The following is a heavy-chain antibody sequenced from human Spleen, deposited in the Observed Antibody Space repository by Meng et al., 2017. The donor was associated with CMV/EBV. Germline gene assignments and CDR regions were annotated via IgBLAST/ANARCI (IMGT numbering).Heavy chain of an antibody. CDR1: GYTFTSYG. CDR3: ARGLMVYATIYGMDV. D-gene: IGHD2-8*01. J-gene: IGHJ6*02. V-gene: IGHV1-18*01. CDR2: ISAYNGNT. Sequence: GGSLRLSCKASGYTFTSYGISWVRQAPGQGLEWMGWISAYNGNTNYAQKLQGRVTMTTDTSTSTAYMELRSLRSDDTAVYYCARGLMVYATIYGMDVWGQGTTVTVSS.